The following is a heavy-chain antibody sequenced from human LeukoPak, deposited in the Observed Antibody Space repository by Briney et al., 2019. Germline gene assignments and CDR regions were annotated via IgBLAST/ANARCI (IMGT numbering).Heavy chain of an antibody. J-gene: IGHJ4*02. Sequence: ASVKVSCKASGYTFTRYGISWVRQAPGQGLEWMGGIIPIFGTANYAQKLQGRVTMTTDTSTSTAYMELRSLRSDDTAVYYCGRAGRFGALSNDYWGQGTLVTVSS. D-gene: IGHD3-10*01. CDR1: GYTFTRYG. V-gene: IGHV1-18*01. CDR2: IIPIFGTA. CDR3: GRAGRFGALSNDY.